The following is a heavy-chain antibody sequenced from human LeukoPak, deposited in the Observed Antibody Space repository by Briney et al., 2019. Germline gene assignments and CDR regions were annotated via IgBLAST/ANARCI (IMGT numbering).Heavy chain of an antibody. CDR2: ISSSSGNI. V-gene: IGHV3-48*03. CDR1: GFTFSNYE. Sequence: PGGSLRLSCAASGFTFSNYEMNWVRQAPGKGLERVSYISSSSGNIKYADSVKGRFTVSRDNAKNSLYLQMNSLRAEDTALYYCARVHYYDSSGYTFDYWGQGTLVTVSS. D-gene: IGHD3-22*01. J-gene: IGHJ4*02. CDR3: ARVHYYDSSGYTFDY.